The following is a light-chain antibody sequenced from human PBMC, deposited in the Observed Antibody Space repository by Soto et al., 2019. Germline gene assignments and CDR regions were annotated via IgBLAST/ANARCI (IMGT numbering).Light chain of an antibody. CDR2: LEGSGNY. J-gene: IGLJ3*02. Sequence: QLVLTQSSSASASLGSSVKLTCTLSSGHSSNIIAWHQQQPGKAPRYLMKLEGSGNYNKGSGVPDRFSGSSSGADRYLTISNLHFEDEAYYYCETGDSNTRVFGGGTKLTVL. CDR1: SGHSSNI. V-gene: IGLV4-60*02. CDR3: ETGDSNTRV.